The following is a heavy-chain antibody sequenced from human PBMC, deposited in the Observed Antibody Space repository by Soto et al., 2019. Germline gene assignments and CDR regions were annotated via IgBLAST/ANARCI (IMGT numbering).Heavy chain of an antibody. CDR3: ARGRRNGYYIGDHWFDP. Sequence: SETLSLTCAVSGVSFSASYWSWIRQPPGKGLEWIGGVNHSEITDYSPALKSRVTMSVDTSKNQLSLRVSCVTAADTAVYYCARGRRNGYYIGDHWFDPWGQGTLVTVSS. D-gene: IGHD3-3*01. J-gene: IGHJ5*02. V-gene: IGHV4-34*01. CDR1: GVSFSASY. CDR2: VNHSEIT.